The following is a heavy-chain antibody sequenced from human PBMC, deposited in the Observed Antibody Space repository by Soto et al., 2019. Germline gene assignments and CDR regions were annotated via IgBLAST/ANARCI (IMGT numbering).Heavy chain of an antibody. J-gene: IGHJ4*01. CDR1: GYTFTGYD. CDR3: ARGGRGRYSSSWDLAY. Sequence: ASMKLSLKASGYTFTGYDMYWVRQAHGKGLEWMQWINPNSAGTKYAQTFQGCVTITRXXXXXXAXMXLXRXRSDDTAVYYCARGGRGRYSSSWDLAYWG. CDR2: INPNSAGT. V-gene: IGHV1-2*04. D-gene: IGHD6-13*01.